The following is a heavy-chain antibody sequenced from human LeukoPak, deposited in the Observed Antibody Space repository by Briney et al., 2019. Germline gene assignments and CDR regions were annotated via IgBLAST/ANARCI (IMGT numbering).Heavy chain of an antibody. J-gene: IGHJ4*02. Sequence: SETLSLTCTVSGDSISSYYWSWIRQPPGKGLEWIGYVYYSGSTNYSPSLKSRVTISLDTSKNQFSLKLSSVTAADTAVYYCARDERLLSFLKWGQGTLVTVSS. D-gene: IGHD3-3*01. CDR1: GDSISSYY. CDR3: ARDERLLSFLK. V-gene: IGHV4-59*01. CDR2: VYYSGST.